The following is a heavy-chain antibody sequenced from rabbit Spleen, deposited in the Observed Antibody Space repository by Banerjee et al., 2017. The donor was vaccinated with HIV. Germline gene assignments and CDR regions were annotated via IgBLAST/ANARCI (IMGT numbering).Heavy chain of an antibody. CDR2: IDTGSSGFT. V-gene: IGHV1S40*01. Sequence: QSLEESGGDLVKPGASLTLTCIASGVSFSGDSYMCWVRQAPGRGLEWIACIDTGSSGFTYFASWSKGRVTISKTSSTTVTLQMTSLTAADTATYFCARDTSSSFSSYGMDLWGQGTLVTVS. J-gene: IGHJ6*01. CDR3: ARDTSSSFSSYGMDL. D-gene: IGHD1-1*01. CDR1: GVSFSGDSY.